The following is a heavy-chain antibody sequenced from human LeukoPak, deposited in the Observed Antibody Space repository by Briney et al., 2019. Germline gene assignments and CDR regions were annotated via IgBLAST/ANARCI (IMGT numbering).Heavy chain of an antibody. CDR3: ARMSSGSGFGELIYYYYYGMDV. D-gene: IGHD3-10*01. J-gene: IGHJ6*02. CDR1: GFTFSSYG. V-gene: IGHV3-33*01. CDR2: IWYDGSNK. Sequence: GRSLRLSCAASGFTFSSYGMHWVRQAPGKGLEWVAVIWYDGSNKYYADSVKGRFTISRDNSKNTLYLQMNSLRAEDTAVYYCARMSSGSGFGELIYYYYYGMDVWGQGTTVTVSS.